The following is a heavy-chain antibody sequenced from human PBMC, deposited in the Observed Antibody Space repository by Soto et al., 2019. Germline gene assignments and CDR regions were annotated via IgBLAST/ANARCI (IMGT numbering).Heavy chain of an antibody. J-gene: IGHJ3*02. D-gene: IGHD1-26*01. CDR1: GGTFSSYA. V-gene: IGHV1-69*12. Sequence: QVQLVQSGAEVKKPGSSVKVSCKASGGTFSSYAISWVRQAPGQGLEWMGGIIPIFGTANYAQKFQGRVTINADESTITAHMELRSLSSEDTAVDYCARCGGSPTGDAFDIWGQGTMVTVSS. CDR3: ARCGGSPTGDAFDI. CDR2: IIPIFGTA.